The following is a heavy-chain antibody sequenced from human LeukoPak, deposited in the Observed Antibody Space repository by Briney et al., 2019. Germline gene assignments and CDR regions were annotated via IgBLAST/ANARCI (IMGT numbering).Heavy chain of an antibody. CDR3: AKYYYASSDRGGFDY. CDR1: GFTFSSYA. D-gene: IGHD3-22*01. V-gene: IGHV3-23*01. J-gene: IGHJ4*02. Sequence: PGGSLRLSCAASGFTFSSYAMSWVRQAPGKGLKWVSGISGSATRIFYADSVKGRFTISRDNSKNTLYLQMNSLRADDTAVYYCAKYYYASSDRGGFDYWGQGTLVTVSS. CDR2: ISGSATRI.